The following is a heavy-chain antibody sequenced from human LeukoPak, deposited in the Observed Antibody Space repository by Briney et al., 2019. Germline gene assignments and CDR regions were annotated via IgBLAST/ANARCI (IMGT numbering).Heavy chain of an antibody. CDR2: ISYDGSNK. CDR3: ARGSTGSWYYYYGMDV. J-gene: IGHJ6*02. Sequence: GGSPRLSCAASGFTFSSYAMHWVRQAPGKGLEWVAVISYDGSNKYYADSVKGRFTISRDNSKNTLYLQMNSLRAEDTAVYYCARGSTGSWYYYYGMDVWGQGTTVTVSS. D-gene: IGHD6-13*01. CDR1: GFTFSSYA. V-gene: IGHV3-30*04.